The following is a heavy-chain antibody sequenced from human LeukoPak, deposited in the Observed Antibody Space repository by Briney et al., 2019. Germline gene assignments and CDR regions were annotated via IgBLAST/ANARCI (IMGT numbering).Heavy chain of an antibody. CDR3: AKGGPGYCSSTSCPSIDY. V-gene: IGHV3-33*06. CDR2: MWYDGSNK. CDR1: GFTFSSYG. Sequence: GRSLRLSCAAAGFTFSSYGMHWVRQAPGKGLEWVAVMWYDGSNKYYADSVKGRFTISRDNSKNTLYLQMNSLRAEDTAAYYCAKGGPGYCSSTSCPSIDYWGQGTLVTVSS. J-gene: IGHJ4*02. D-gene: IGHD2-2*01.